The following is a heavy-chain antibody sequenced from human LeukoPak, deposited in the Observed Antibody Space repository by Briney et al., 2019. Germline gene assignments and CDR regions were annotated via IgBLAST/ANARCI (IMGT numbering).Heavy chain of an antibody. J-gene: IGHJ5*02. CDR2: INHSGST. Sequence: SETLSLTCAVYGGSFSGYYWSWIRQPPGKGLEWIGEINHSGSTNYNPSLKSRVTTSVDTSKNQFSLKLSSVTAADTAVYYCARERKYYDFWSGYPGENWFDPWGQGTLVTVSS. V-gene: IGHV4-34*01. CDR3: ARERKYYDFWSGYPGENWFDP. CDR1: GGSFSGYY. D-gene: IGHD3-3*01.